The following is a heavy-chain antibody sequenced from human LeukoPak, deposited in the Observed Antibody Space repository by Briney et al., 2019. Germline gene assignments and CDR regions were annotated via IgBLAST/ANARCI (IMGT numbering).Heavy chain of an antibody. V-gene: IGHV1-69*04. CDR2: IIPILGIA. CDR3: ARDLGGYCSGGSCYGNWFDP. Sequence: ASVKVSCKASGCTFSSYAISWVRQAPGQGLEWMGRIIPILGIANYAQKFQGRVTITADKSTSTAYMELSSLRSEDTAVYYCARDLGGYCSGGSCYGNWFDPWGQGTLVTVSS. J-gene: IGHJ5*02. CDR1: GCTFSSYA. D-gene: IGHD2-15*01.